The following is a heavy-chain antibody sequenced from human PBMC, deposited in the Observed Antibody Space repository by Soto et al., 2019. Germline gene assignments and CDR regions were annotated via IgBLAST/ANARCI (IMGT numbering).Heavy chain of an antibody. V-gene: IGHV3-7*03. D-gene: IGHD3-22*01. Sequence: GGSLRLSCAASGFTLNTYWMSWVRQAPGKGLEWVANIKQDGSEEYYVDSVKGRFTISRDNARNSLYLHMNSLRAEDTAVYHCARXPTMRVVVSSKYDAFDMWGQGTMVTVSS. CDR3: ARXPTMRVVVSSKYDAFDM. J-gene: IGHJ3*02. CDR2: IKQDGSEE. CDR1: GFTLNTYW.